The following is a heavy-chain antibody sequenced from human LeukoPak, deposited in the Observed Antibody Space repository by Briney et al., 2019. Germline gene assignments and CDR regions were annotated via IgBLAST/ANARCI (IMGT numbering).Heavy chain of an antibody. D-gene: IGHD3-10*02. CDR1: GCSFSSYT. J-gene: IGHJ6*03. CDR2: ISVSGGST. Sequence: GGSLRLSCAASGCSFSSYTMSWVRQAPGKGLEWVSAISVSGGSTYYADSVKGRFTISRDNSKNLLYLQMNTLRAEDTAVYYCARSLRVRGVPDYMDVWGKGTTVIISS. V-gene: IGHV3-23*01. CDR3: ARSLRVRGVPDYMDV.